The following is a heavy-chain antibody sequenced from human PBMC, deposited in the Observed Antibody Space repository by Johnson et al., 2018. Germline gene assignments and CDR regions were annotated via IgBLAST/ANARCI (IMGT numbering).Heavy chain of an antibody. V-gene: IGHV3-23*01. J-gene: IGHJ3*02. D-gene: IGHD2-21*02. CDR2: ISGSGGST. CDR3: AKGAYCGGDCTDAFDI. CDR1: GFTFSSYA. Sequence: VQLQESGGGLVQPGGSLRLSCAASGFTFSSYAMSWVRQAPGKGLEWVSAISGSGGSTYYADSVKGRFTISRDNSKNTLYLQMNSPRAEDTAVYYCAKGAYCGGDCTDAFDIWGQGTMVTVSS.